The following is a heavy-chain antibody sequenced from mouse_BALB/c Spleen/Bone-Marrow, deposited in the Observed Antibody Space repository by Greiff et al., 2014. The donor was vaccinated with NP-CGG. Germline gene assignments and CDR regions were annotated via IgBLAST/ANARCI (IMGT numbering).Heavy chain of an antibody. CDR2: FYPGSGSI. CDR1: GYTFTEYI. V-gene: IGHV1-62-2*01. J-gene: IGHJ4*01. D-gene: IGHD1-1*01. Sequence: VKLVESGAELVKPGASVKLSCKASGYTFTEYIIHWVKQRSGQGLEWIGWFYPGSGSIKYNEKFKDKATLTADKSSSTVYMELRRLTSEDAAVYFCARHEDGSSSCDYAMDYWGQGTSVTVSA. CDR3: ARHEDGSSSCDYAMDY.